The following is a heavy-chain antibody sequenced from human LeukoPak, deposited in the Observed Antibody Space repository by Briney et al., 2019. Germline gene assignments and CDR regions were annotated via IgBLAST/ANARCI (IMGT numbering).Heavy chain of an antibody. CDR2: IEASDVNT. CDR3: AKGSGSGWYGWFDP. V-gene: IGHV3-23*01. Sequence: GGSLRLSCAASKFTFSAYAMYWVRQAPGKGLEWVSCIEASDVNTYYADSVKGRFSISRDDSKNTLYLQMNSLRAEDTAVYYCAKGSGSGWYGWFDPWGQGTLVTVSS. CDR1: KFTFSAYA. J-gene: IGHJ5*02. D-gene: IGHD6-19*01.